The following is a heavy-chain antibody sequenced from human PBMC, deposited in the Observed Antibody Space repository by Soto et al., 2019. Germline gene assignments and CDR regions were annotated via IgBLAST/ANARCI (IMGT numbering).Heavy chain of an antibody. J-gene: IGHJ4*02. CDR1: GGTFSSYA. Sequence: GASVKVSCKASGGTFSSYAISWVRQAPGQGLEWMGGIIPIFGTANYAQKFQGRVTITADESTSTAYMELSSLRSEDTAVYYCARVVVAARFYPIFDSWGQGTLVTVSS. CDR2: IIPIFGTA. V-gene: IGHV1-69*13. CDR3: ARVVVAARFYPIFDS. D-gene: IGHD6-6*01.